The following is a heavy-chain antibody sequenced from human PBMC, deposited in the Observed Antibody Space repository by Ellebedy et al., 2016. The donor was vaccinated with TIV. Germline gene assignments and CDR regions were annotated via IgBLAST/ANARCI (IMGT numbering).Heavy chain of an antibody. CDR3: ARLRDLTGYSYIDY. V-gene: IGHV3-20*04. D-gene: IGHD3-9*01. CDR2: INWNGGST. Sequence: PGGSLRLSCAASGFTFDDYGMSWVRQAPGKGLEWVSGINWNGGSTGYADSVKGRFTISRDNAKNSLYLQMNSLRAEDTALYYCARLRDLTGYSYIDYWGQGTLVTVSS. J-gene: IGHJ4*02. CDR1: GFTFDDYG.